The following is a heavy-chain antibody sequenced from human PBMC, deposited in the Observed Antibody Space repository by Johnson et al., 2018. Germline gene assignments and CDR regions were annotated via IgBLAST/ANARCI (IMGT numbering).Heavy chain of an antibody. D-gene: IGHD3-22*01. J-gene: IGHJ3*02. CDR1: EFTFSTYS. CDR2: ISGGSSYM. Sequence: VQLVQSGGGLVKPGGSLRLSCAASEFTFSTYSMNWVRQAPGKGLEWVSSISGGSSYMYYADSLKGRFPISRDNAKNSLYLQMDSLGAEETAGEYCARTYYYEKGAFDIWGQGTMVTVSS. V-gene: IGHV3-21*01. CDR3: ARTYYYEKGAFDI.